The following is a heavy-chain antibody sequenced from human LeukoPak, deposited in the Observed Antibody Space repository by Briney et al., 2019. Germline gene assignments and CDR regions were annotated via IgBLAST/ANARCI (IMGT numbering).Heavy chain of an antibody. D-gene: IGHD3-3*01. Sequence: GGSLRLSWAASGFTFSSYEMNWVRQAPVKGLEWVSYISSSGSTIYYADSVKGRFTISRDNAKNSLYLQMNSLRAEDTAVYYCARDSYRVVPFDYWGQGTLVTVSS. CDR3: ARDSYRVVPFDY. CDR2: ISSSGSTI. V-gene: IGHV3-48*03. J-gene: IGHJ4*02. CDR1: GFTFSSYE.